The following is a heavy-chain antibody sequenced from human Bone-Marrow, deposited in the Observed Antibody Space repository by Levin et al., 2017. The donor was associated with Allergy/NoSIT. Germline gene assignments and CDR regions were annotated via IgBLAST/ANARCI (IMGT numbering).Heavy chain of an antibody. J-gene: IGHJ6*02. CDR2: IKSKTDGATT. D-gene: IGHD2-8*01. CDR1: DFILTDAW. CDR3: ASLASLNGFTDYYYAMDV. V-gene: IGHV3-15*07. Sequence: GESLKISCEASDFILTDAWMNWVRQAPGRGLEWVGRIKSKTDGATTDYAAPVKGRFTISRDESKNTLYLQMRSLKTEDTAVYYCASLASLNGFTDYYYAMDVWGQGTTVAVSS.